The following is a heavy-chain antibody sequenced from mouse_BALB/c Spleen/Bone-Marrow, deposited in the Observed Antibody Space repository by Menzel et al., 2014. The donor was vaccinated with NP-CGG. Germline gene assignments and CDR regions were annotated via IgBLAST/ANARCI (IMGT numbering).Heavy chain of an antibody. CDR1: GYTFTSYW. D-gene: IGHD1-1*01. Sequence: VQLQQSGAELAKPGASVKMSCKASGYTFTSYWMHWVKQRPGQGLEWIGYINPSTGYTEYNQKFKDKTTSTADKSSSTAYMQLSSLTSEDSAVYYCAREYYGSSGYLDVWGAGTTVTVSS. J-gene: IGHJ1*01. CDR2: INPSTGYT. CDR3: AREYYGSSGYLDV. V-gene: IGHV1-7*01.